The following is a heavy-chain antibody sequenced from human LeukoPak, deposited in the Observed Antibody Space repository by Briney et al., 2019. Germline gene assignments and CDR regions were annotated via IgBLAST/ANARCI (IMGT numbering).Heavy chain of an antibody. CDR3: ARDGGFGFLAAFDI. CDR1: GFTFSSYS. J-gene: IGHJ3*02. V-gene: IGHV3-48*02. Sequence: GGSLRLSCAASGFTFSSYSMNWVRQAPGKGLEWISYISGSGSVSYYEDSVKGRFTISRDNAKNSLYLRMNSLRDEDAALYYCARDGGFGFLAAFDIWGRGTMVTVSS. D-gene: IGHD3-10*01. CDR2: ISGSGSVS.